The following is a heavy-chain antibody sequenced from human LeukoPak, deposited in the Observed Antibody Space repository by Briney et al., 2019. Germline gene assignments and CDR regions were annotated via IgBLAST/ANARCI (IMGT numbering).Heavy chain of an antibody. CDR1: GGSFSSYY. D-gene: IGHD3-10*01. CDR2: INHSGST. CDR3: ARRPKKYGSGRYYFDY. Sequence: SETLSLTCAVYGGSFSSYYWSWIRQPPGKGLEWIGEINHSGSTNYNPSLKSRVTISVDTSKNQFSLKLSSVTAADTAVYYCARRPKKYGSGRYYFDYWGQGTLVTVSS. J-gene: IGHJ4*02. V-gene: IGHV4-34*01.